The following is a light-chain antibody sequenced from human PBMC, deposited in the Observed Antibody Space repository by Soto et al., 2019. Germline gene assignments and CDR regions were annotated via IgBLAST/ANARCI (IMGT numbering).Light chain of an antibody. CDR2: DAS. CDR3: QQLNSYPRT. V-gene: IGKV1-13*02. J-gene: IGKJ2*01. Sequence: AIQLTQSPSSLSASVGDRVSITCRASQGIGSALAWYQLKPGAAPALLIYDASTLESGVPSRFSGSRSGADFTLTISSLQPEDFATYYCQQLNSYPRTFGQGTKLEIK. CDR1: QGIGSA.